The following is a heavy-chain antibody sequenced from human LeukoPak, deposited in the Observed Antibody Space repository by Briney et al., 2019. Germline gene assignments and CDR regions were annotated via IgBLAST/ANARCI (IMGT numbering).Heavy chain of an antibody. CDR1: GFTFSSYG. D-gene: IGHD2-2*02. Sequence: GGSLRLSCAASGFTFSSYGMHWVRQAPGKGLEWVSAISGSGGSTYYADSVKGRFTISRDNSKNTLYLQMNSLRAEDTAVYYCAKDRYCSSTSCYTFPAFDYWGQGTLVTVSS. V-gene: IGHV3-23*01. CDR3: AKDRYCSSTSCYTFPAFDY. CDR2: ISGSGGST. J-gene: IGHJ4*02.